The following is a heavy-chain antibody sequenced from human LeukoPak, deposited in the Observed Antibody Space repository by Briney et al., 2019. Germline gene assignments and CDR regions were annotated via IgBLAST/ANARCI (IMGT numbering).Heavy chain of an antibody. Sequence: GGSLRLSCAAFGFTFSSYSMNWVRQAPGKGLEWGSSISSSSSYIYYADSVKGRFTISRDNAKNSLYLQMNSLRAEDTAVYYCARDPGRGFDNWGQGTQVTVSS. J-gene: IGHJ4*02. CDR3: ARDPGRGFDN. V-gene: IGHV3-21*01. CDR2: ISSSSSYI. CDR1: GFTFSSYS.